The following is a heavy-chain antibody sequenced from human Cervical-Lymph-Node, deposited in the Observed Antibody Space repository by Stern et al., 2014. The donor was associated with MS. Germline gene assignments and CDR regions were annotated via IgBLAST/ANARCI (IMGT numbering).Heavy chain of an antibody. D-gene: IGHD3-22*01. CDR2: IIPMLDIT. J-gene: IGHJ3*01. V-gene: IGHV1-69*09. CDR1: GVTFSNHT. CDR3: ARAYYDSGGYRNHEAFDV. Sequence: QMQLVQSGAEVKKPGSSVEVACKASGVTFSNHTITWVRQAPGQGLEWMGRIIPMLDITNYARKLQGRVTINADKSTSTAYMKLSSLRSEDTAVYYCARAYYDSGGYRNHEAFDVWGQGTMVTVSS.